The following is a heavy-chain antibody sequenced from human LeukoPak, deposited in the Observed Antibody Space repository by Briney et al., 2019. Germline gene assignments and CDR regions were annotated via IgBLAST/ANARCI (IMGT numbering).Heavy chain of an antibody. Sequence: GGSLRLSCAASGFTFSSYAMHWVRQAPGKGLEWVAVISYDGSNKYYADSVKGRFTISRDNSKNTLSLQMNSLRAEDTAVYYCARESIVGLTPFLHIWGQGTMVTVSS. V-gene: IGHV3-30-3*01. J-gene: IGHJ3*02. D-gene: IGHD1-26*01. CDR1: GFTFSSYA. CDR2: ISYDGSNK. CDR3: ARESIVGLTPFLHI.